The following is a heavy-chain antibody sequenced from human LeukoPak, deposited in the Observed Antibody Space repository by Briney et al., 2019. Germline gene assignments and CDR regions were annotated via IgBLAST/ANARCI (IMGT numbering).Heavy chain of an antibody. D-gene: IGHD3-22*01. CDR2: ISSGGNII. V-gene: IGHV3-48*04. Sequence: GGSLRLSCAASGFTFSSYGMHWVRQAPGKGLEWISYISSGGNIIYYADSVKGRFTISRDNAKNSLYLQMNSLRAEDTAVYYCARGFYYDTSAKAHFEYWGQGTLVTVSS. CDR1: GFTFSSYG. CDR3: ARGFYYDTSAKAHFEY. J-gene: IGHJ4*02.